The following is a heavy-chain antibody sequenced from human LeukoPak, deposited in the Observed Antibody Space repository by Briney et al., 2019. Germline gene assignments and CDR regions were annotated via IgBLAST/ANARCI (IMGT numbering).Heavy chain of an antibody. D-gene: IGHD1-1*01. CDR3: VRGGQSTNCFDY. Sequence: GGSLRLSCAASGFIFSSYAMQWVRQAPGKELQCISAITGNGGGTFYADSVKGRFTISRDNSKNTLFLQMDSLKAEDMAVYYCVRGGQSTNCFDYWGQRTLVTVSS. CDR2: ITGNGGGT. V-gene: IGHV3-64*02. CDR1: GFIFSSYA. J-gene: IGHJ4*02.